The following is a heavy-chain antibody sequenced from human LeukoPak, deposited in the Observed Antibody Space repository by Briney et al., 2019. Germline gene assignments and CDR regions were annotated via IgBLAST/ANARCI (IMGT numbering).Heavy chain of an antibody. J-gene: IGHJ4*02. D-gene: IGHD5-12*01. Sequence: GGSLRLSCAASGFTFSSYAMHWVRQAPGKGLEWVAVISYDGSNKYYADSMKGRFTISRDNSKNTLYLQMNSLRAEDTAVYYCARVKGLVDIVATSHFDYWGQGTLVTVSS. CDR3: ARVKGLVDIVATSHFDY. V-gene: IGHV3-30-3*01. CDR1: GFTFSSYA. CDR2: ISYDGSNK.